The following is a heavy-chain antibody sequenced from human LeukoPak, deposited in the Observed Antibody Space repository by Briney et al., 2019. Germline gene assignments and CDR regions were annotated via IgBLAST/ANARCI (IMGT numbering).Heavy chain of an antibody. V-gene: IGHV3-11*05. CDR2: ISSSSSYT. Sequence: PGGSLRLSCAASGFTFSDYYMSWIRQAPGKGLEWVSYISSSSSYTNYADSVKGRFTISRDNAKNSLYLQMNSLRAEDTAVYYCARVPTATTPDYWGQGTLVTVSS. D-gene: IGHD4-17*01. J-gene: IGHJ4*02. CDR1: GFTFSDYY. CDR3: ARVPTATTPDY.